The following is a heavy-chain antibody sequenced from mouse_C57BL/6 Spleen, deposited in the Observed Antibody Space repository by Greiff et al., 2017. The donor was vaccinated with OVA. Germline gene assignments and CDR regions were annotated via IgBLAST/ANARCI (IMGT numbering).Heavy chain of an antibody. V-gene: IGHV6-3*01. J-gene: IGHJ3*01. CDR1: GFTFSNYW. Sequence: EVKLEESGGGLVQPGGSMKLSCVASGFTFSNYWMNWVRQSPEKGLEWVAQIRLKSDNYATHYAESVKGRFTISRDDSKSSVYLQMNNVRAEDTGIYYCTVRSGAYWGQGTLVTVSA. CDR2: IRLKSDNYAT. D-gene: IGHD1-1*01. CDR3: TVRSGAY.